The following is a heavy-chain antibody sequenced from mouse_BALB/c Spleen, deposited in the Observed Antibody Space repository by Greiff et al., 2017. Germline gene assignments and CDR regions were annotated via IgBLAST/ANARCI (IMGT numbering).Heavy chain of an antibody. CDR2: ISSGSSTI. CDR1: GFTFSSFG. V-gene: IGHV5-17*02. D-gene: IGHD1-2*01. CDR3: ARNYGYTYAMDY. Sequence: EVKLMESGGGLVQPGGSRKLSCAASGFTFSSFGMHWVRQAPEKGLEWVAYISSGSSTIYYADTVKGRFTISRDNPKNTLFLQMTSLRSEDTAMYYCARNYGYTYAMDYWGQGTSVNVSS. J-gene: IGHJ4*01.